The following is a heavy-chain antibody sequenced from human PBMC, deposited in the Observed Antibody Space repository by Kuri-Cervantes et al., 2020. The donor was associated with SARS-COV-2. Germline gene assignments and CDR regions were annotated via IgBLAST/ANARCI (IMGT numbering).Heavy chain of an antibody. CDR1: GFTFSSYG. D-gene: IGHD3-22*01. V-gene: IGHV3-30*02. CDR2: IRYDGSNK. CDR3: AIFTRNSSGYYYFDY. J-gene: IGHJ4*02. Sequence: GESLKISCAASGFTFSSYGMHWVRQAPGKGLEWVAFIRYDGSNKYYADSVKGRFTISRDNSKNTLYLQMNSLRAEDTAVYYCAIFTRNSSGYYYFDYWGQGTLVTVSS.